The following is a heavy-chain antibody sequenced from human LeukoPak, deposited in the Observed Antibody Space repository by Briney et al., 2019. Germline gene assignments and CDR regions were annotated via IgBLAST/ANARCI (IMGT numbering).Heavy chain of an antibody. CDR1: GFTFSSYG. D-gene: IGHD4-23*01. J-gene: IGHJ5*02. V-gene: IGHV3-33*01. CDR3: ARDQATTVVTPPPTWFDP. CDR2: IWYDGSNK. Sequence: PGGSLRLSCAASGFTFSSYGMHWVRQAPGKGLEWVAVIWYDGSNKYYADSVKGRFTISRDNSKNTLYLQMNSLRAEDTAVYYCARDQATTVVTPPPTWFDPWGQGTLVTVSS.